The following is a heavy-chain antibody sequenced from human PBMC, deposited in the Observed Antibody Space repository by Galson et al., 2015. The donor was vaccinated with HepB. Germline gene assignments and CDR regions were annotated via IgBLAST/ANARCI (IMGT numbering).Heavy chain of an antibody. Sequence: SLRLSCAASGLTVSTNYFSWVRQAPGMGLQWVSDIYSDGRTYYADSVKGRFTVSRDTSKNTLYLQMNNLRAEDTALYYCAREQAWAYHYWGQGALVTVSS. V-gene: IGHV3-53*01. CDR2: IYSDGRT. CDR1: GLTVSTNY. CDR3: AREQAWAYHY. D-gene: IGHD3-16*01. J-gene: IGHJ4*02.